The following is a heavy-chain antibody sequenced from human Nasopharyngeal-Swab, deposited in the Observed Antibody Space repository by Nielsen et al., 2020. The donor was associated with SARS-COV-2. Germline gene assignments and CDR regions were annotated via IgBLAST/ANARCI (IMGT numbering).Heavy chain of an antibody. Sequence: SVQVSCKASGFSITYRFLHWLRQAPGQALEWMGWITPFNGNAKYAQNFQGRVSITRDGSRTTASLELSSLRPDDTAMYFCASGQCINGVCNPTDGLDVWGQGTSVTVS. D-gene: IGHD2-8*01. CDR2: ITPFNGNA. J-gene: IGHJ6*02. CDR1: GFSITYRF. CDR3: ASGQCINGVCNPTDGLDV. V-gene: IGHV1-45*02.